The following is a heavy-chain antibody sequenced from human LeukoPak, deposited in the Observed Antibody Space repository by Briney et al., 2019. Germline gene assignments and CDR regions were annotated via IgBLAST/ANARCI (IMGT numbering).Heavy chain of an antibody. CDR3: ARDLRQILTGYHNWFDP. D-gene: IGHD3-9*01. Sequence: SETLSLTCAVSGGSISSSNWWSWVRQPPGKGLEWIGEIYHSGSTNYNPSLKSRVTMSVDTSKNQFSLKLSSVTAADTAVYYCARDLRQILTGYHNWFDPWGQGTLVTVSS. J-gene: IGHJ5*02. CDR2: IYHSGST. V-gene: IGHV4-4*02. CDR1: GGSISSSNW.